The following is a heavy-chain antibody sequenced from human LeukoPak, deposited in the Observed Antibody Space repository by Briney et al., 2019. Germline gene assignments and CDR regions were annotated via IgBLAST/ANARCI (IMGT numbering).Heavy chain of an antibody. Sequence: SETLSLTCTVSGGSISSYYWSWIRQPPGKGLEWIGEINHSGSTNYNPSLKSRVTISVDTSKNQFSLKLSSVTAADTAVYYCAREEVVVVSYMDVWGKGTTVTVSS. CDR3: AREEVVVVSYMDV. V-gene: IGHV4-34*01. J-gene: IGHJ6*03. CDR1: GGSISSYY. D-gene: IGHD2-15*01. CDR2: INHSGST.